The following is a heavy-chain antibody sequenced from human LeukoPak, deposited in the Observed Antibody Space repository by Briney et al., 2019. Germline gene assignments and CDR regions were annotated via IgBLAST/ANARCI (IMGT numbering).Heavy chain of an antibody. CDR1: GYSISSGYY. CDR3: ARGAWELLHFVWFDP. Sequence: SETLSLTCTVSGYSISSGYYWGWIRQPPGKGLEWIGSIYHSGSTYYNPSLKSRVTISVDTSKNQFSLKLGSVTAADTAVYYCARGAWELLHFVWFDPWGQGTLVTVSS. D-gene: IGHD1-26*01. V-gene: IGHV4-38-2*02. CDR2: IYHSGST. J-gene: IGHJ5*02.